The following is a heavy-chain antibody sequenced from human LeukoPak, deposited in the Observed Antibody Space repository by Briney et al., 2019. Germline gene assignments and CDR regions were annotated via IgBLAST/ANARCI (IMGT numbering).Heavy chain of an antibody. V-gene: IGHV3-30*03. CDR2: ISYDGSNK. CDR1: GFTFSSYG. CDR3: ARARIWGNSSPGGAYGMDV. Sequence: PGGSLRLSCAASGFTFSSYGMHWVRQAPGKGLEWVAVISYDGSNKYYADSVKGRFTISRDNAKNSLYLQMNSLRAEDTAVYYCARARIWGNSSPGGAYGMDVWGQGTTVTVSS. J-gene: IGHJ6*02. D-gene: IGHD6-6*01.